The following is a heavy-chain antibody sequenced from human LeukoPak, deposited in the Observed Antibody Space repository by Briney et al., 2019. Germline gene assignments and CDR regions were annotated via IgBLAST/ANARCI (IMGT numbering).Heavy chain of an antibody. J-gene: IGHJ4*02. CDR2: ISTYYGNT. Sequence: GASVKVSCKASGYTFTSYGISRVRQGPGQGLEWMGRISTYYGNTNYAQNLQGRVTMTIDTSTNTAYMELRSLRSDDTAVYYCAREGELPGDYWGQGTLVTVPS. CDR1: GYTFTSYG. V-gene: IGHV1-18*01. CDR3: AREGELPGDY. D-gene: IGHD1-26*01.